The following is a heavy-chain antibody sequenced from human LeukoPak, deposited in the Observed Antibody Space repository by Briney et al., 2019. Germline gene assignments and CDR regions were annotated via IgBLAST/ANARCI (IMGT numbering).Heavy chain of an antibody. CDR3: AASGFGFGELPSYFYYYMDV. CDR1: GYTFSSNY. J-gene: IGHJ6*03. Sequence: ASVKVSCKSSGYTFSSNYMHWVRQAPGQGLEWMGVIDPSGGGTTSAQKFQGRVTLTRDMSTGTAYMELSSLRSEDTAVYYCAASGFGFGELPSYFYYYMDVWGKGTTVTISS. V-gene: IGHV1-46*01. CDR2: IDPSGGGT. D-gene: IGHD3-10*01.